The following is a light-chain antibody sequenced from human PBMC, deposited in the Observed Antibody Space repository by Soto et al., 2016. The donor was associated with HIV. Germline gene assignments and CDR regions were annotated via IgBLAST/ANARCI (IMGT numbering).Light chain of an antibody. CDR2: AAS. V-gene: IGKV1-16*01. CDR1: HDIGNS. J-gene: IGKJ1*01. Sequence: DVQLTQSPSSLSASVGDRVTITCRASHDIGNSLTWFQEKPGKAPRSLIYAASTLQTGVPSTFSGSRSGTDYTLTISSLQPEDVATYYCHQYDNYPRTFGQGTKVEVK. CDR3: HQYDNYPRT.